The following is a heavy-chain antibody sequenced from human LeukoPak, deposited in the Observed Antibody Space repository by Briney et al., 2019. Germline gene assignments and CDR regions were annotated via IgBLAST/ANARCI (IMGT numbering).Heavy chain of an antibody. CDR1: GFTFSSYA. D-gene: IGHD6-13*01. Sequence: PGGSLRLSCAASGFTFSSYAMHWVRQAPGKGLEWVAVISYDGSNKYYADSVKGRFTISRDNSKNTLYLQMNSLRAEDTAVYYCARDGEAAAGTDEVFDYWGQGALVTVSS. CDR3: ARDGEAAAGTDEVFDY. V-gene: IGHV3-30-3*01. CDR2: ISYDGSNK. J-gene: IGHJ4*02.